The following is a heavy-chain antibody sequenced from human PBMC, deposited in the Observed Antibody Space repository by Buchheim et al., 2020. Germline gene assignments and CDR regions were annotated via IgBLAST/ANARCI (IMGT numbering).Heavy chain of an antibody. CDR3: AAYSSGYPGTFDY. CDR2: IKQDGSEK. Sequence: EVQLVESGGGLVQPGGSLRLSCAASGLTFSSYWMSWVRQAPGKGLEWVANIKQDGSEKYYVDSVKGRFTISRDNAKNSLYLQMNSLRAEDTAVYYCAAYSSGYPGTFDYWGQGTL. D-gene: IGHD3-22*01. CDR1: GLTFSSYW. J-gene: IGHJ4*02. V-gene: IGHV3-7*01.